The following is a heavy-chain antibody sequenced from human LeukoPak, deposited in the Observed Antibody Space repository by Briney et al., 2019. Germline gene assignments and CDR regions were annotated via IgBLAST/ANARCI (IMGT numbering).Heavy chain of an antibody. D-gene: IGHD6-13*01. J-gene: IGHJ4*02. CDR2: IRSKANSYAT. Sequence: GGFLRLSCAASGFTFSGSAMHWVRQASGKGLEWVGRIRSKANSYATAYAASVKGRFTISRDDSKNTAYLQMNSLKTEDTAVYYCTRHQDSSSFIRDYWGQGTLVTVSS. V-gene: IGHV3-73*01. CDR3: TRHQDSSSFIRDY. CDR1: GFTFSGSA.